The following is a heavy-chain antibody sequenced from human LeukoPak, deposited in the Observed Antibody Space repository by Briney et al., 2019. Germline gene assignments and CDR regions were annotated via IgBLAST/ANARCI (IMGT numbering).Heavy chain of an antibody. J-gene: IGHJ3*02. V-gene: IGHV3-15*01. CDR2: IKSKTDGGTT. CDR3: TTADYGDYEWDAFDI. D-gene: IGHD4-17*01. Sequence: GGSLRLSCAASGFTFSNAWMSWVRQAPGKGLEWVGRIKSKTDGGTTDYAAPVKGRFTISRDDSKNTLYLQMNSLKTEDTAVYYCTTADYGDYEWDAFDIWGQGTMVTVSS. CDR1: GFTFSNAW.